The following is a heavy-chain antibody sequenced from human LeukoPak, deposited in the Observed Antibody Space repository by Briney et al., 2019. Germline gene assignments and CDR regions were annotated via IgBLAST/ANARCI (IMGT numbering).Heavy chain of an antibody. CDR1: GYTFTSYD. CDR3: ATGADYGDYSDAFDI. J-gene: IGHJ3*02. V-gene: IGHV1-8*01. CDR2: MNPNSGNT. D-gene: IGHD4-17*01. Sequence: ASVKVSCKASGYTFTSYDINWVRQATGQGLEWMGWMNPNSGNTGYAQKLQGRVTMTTDTSTSTAYMDLRSLRSDDTAVYYCATGADYGDYSDAFDIWGQGTMVTVSS.